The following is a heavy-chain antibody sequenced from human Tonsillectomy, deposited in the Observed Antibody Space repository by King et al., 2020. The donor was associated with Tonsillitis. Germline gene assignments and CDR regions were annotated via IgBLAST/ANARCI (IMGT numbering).Heavy chain of an antibody. CDR2: IYFGGTT. J-gene: IGHJ4*01. CDR3: ARDYGSGTYYSRPLYY. CDR1: GGSISNYY. D-gene: IGHD3-10*01. V-gene: IGHV4-59*01. Sequence: LQLQESGPGLVKPSETLSLTCTVSGGSISNYYWSWIRQSPGKGLEWIGYIYFGGTTKYNPSLESRVIISSDTSKNQFSLKLRSVTAADTAVYFCARDYGSGTYYSRPLYYWGHGTLVTVSS.